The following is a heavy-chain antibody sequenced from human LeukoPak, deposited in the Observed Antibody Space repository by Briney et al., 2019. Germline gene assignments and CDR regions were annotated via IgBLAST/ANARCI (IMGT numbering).Heavy chain of an antibody. CDR1: GFIVSSNY. D-gene: IGHD4/OR15-4a*01. V-gene: IGHV3-53*01. Sequence: PGGSLRLSCAASGFIVSSNYMSWVRQAPGKGLEWVSVIYSGGSTYYADSVKGRFTISRDNSKNTLYLQMNSLRAEDTAVYYCAKTSADYGEVLFDYWGQGTLVTVSS. CDR2: IYSGGST. CDR3: AKTSADYGEVLFDY. J-gene: IGHJ4*02.